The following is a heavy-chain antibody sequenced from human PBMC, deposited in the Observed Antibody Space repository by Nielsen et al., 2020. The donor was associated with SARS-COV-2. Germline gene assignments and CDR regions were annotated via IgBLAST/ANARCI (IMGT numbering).Heavy chain of an antibody. CDR2: ISSSSSYT. CDR3: ARGGGSYDDY. Sequence: SLKISCAASGFTFSDYYMSWIRQAPGKGLEWVPYISSSSSYTNYADSVKGRFTISRDNAKNSLYLQMNSLRAEDTAAYYCARGGGSYDDYWGQGTLVTVSS. CDR1: GFTFSDYY. V-gene: IGHV3-11*05. J-gene: IGHJ4*02. D-gene: IGHD1-26*01.